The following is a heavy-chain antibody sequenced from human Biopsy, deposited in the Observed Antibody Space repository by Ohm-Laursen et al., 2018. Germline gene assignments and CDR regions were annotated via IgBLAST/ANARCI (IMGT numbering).Heavy chain of an antibody. Sequence: GSLRLSCTAPGFNFDSYAMTWVRQAPGRGLECVSVISGSGAYTYYADSVKGRFTISRDNSKNTLYLQINTLTLEDTAFYYCARGLSSGWYGYFDVWGRGTLVTVSS. CDR3: ARGLSSGWYGYFDV. CDR2: ISGSGAYT. V-gene: IGHV3-23*01. CDR1: GFNFDSYA. J-gene: IGHJ2*01. D-gene: IGHD6-19*01.